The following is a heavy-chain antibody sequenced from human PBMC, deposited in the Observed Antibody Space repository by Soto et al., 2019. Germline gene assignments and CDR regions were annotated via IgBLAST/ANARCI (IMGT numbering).Heavy chain of an antibody. CDR1: GGTFSSYA. J-gene: IGHJ6*02. D-gene: IGHD2-2*01. V-gene: IGHV1-69*06. CDR2: IIPIFGTA. CDR3: ARAGAGYCSSTSCSPIPSYYYGMDV. Sequence: SVKVSCKASGGTFSSYAISGVRQAPGQGLEWMGGIIPIFGTANYAQKFQGRVTITADKSTSTAYMELSSLRSEDTAVYYCARAGAGYCSSTSCSPIPSYYYGMDVWGQGTTVTVSS.